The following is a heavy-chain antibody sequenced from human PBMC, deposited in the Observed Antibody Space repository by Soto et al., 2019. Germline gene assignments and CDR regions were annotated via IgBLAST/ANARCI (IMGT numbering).Heavy chain of an antibody. J-gene: IGHJ4*02. Sequence: SLSLSFAASEFTFSSYGMHWVRQAADKGLEWVAVISYDGSNKYYADSVKGRFTISRDNSKNTLYLQMNSLRAEDTVVYYCAKEPDTIFGVVTHTLDYWGQGTLVTVSS. D-gene: IGHD3-3*01. CDR1: EFTFSSYG. CDR3: AKEPDTIFGVVTHTLDY. V-gene: IGHV3-30*18. CDR2: ISYDGSNK.